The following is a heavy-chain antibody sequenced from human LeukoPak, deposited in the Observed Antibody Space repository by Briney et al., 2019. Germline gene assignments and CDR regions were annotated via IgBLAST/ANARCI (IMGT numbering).Heavy chain of an antibody. D-gene: IGHD6-13*01. J-gene: IGHJ5*02. Sequence: PSETLSLTCTVSGGSISSYYWSWIRQPPGKGLEWIGYIYYSGSTNYNPSLKSRVTISVDTSKNQFSLKLSSVSAADTAVYYCARGSSSWYSRWFDPWGQGTLVTVSS. V-gene: IGHV4-59*01. CDR1: GGSISSYY. CDR3: ARGSSSWYSRWFDP. CDR2: IYYSGST.